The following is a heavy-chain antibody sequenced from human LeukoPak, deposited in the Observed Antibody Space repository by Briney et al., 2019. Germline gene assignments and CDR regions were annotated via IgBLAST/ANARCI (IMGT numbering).Heavy chain of an antibody. D-gene: IGHD3-3*01. Sequence: GGSLRLSCAASGFTFSSYAMSWVRQAPGKGLEWVSAISGSGGSTYYADSVKGRFTISRDNSKNTLYLQMNSLRAEDTAVYYCAKSYDFWSGYPYYYYMDVWGKGTTVTVSS. J-gene: IGHJ6*03. CDR3: AKSYDFWSGYPYYYYMDV. CDR1: GFTFSSYA. V-gene: IGHV3-23*01. CDR2: ISGSGGST.